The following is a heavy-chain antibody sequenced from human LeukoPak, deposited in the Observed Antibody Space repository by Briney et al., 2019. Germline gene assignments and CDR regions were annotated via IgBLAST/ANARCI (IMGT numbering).Heavy chain of an antibody. V-gene: IGHV3-7*01. D-gene: IGHD3-10*01. CDR3: AGWGGSSNY. J-gene: IGHJ4*02. CDR1: GFTFGTYW. CDR2: INPAGDKD. Sequence: GGSLRLSCAASGFTFGTYWMNWVRQLPGKGLEWVANINPAGDKDTHVDSVKGRFTISRDNAKNSLYLQMNSLRDEDTAMYYCAGWGGSSNYWGQGIVVTVSS.